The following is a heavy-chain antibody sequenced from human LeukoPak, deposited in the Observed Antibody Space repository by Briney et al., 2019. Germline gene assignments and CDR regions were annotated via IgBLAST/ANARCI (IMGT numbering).Heavy chain of an antibody. CDR2: IYYTGTT. D-gene: IGHD6-19*01. CDR3: ASVRYSSGWSFDY. V-gene: IGHV4-39*07. CDR1: GGSISSSLYF. J-gene: IGHJ4*02. Sequence: SETLSLTCSVSGGSISSSLYFWGWIRQPPGKGLEWIGNIYYTGTTYYKPSFNSRVTILVDTSKNQFSLKLRSVTAADTAMYYCASVRYSSGWSFDYWGQGTLVTVSS.